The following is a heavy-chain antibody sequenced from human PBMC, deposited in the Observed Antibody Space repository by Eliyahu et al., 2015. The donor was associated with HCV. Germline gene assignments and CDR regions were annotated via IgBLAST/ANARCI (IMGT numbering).Heavy chain of an antibody. J-gene: IGHJ4*02. CDR1: GFTFSSYG. V-gene: IGHV3-33*01. CDR2: IWYDGSNK. CDR3: ARGSGGNLRFDY. D-gene: IGHD4-23*01. Sequence: QVQLVESGGGVVQPGRSLXLXXAASGFTFSSYGMXWVRQAPGKGVEWVAVIWYDGSNKYYADSVKGRFTISRDNSKNTLYLQMNSLRAEDTAVYYCARGSGGNLRFDYWGQGTLVTVSS.